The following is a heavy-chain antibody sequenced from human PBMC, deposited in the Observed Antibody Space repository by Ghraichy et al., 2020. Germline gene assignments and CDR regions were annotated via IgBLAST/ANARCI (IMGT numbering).Heavy chain of an antibody. Sequence: GGSLRLSCAASGFTFSSYWLSWVRQAPGKGLEWVSYINESSGEIYYLDSVKGRFAISRDNAKNSLYLQMNSLSAEDTAVYYCVTSPTVRPPGFWGQGALVTVSS. D-gene: IGHD4-11*01. V-gene: IGHV3-7*01. CDR3: VTSPTVRPPGF. J-gene: IGHJ4*02. CDR1: GFTFSSYW. CDR2: INESSGEI.